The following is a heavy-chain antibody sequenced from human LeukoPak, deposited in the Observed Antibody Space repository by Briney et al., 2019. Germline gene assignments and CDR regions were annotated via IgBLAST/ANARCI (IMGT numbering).Heavy chain of an antibody. CDR1: GFTVSSNY. Sequence: GGSLRLSCAASGFTVSSNYMSWFRQAPGKGLEWVSVIYSGGSTYYADSVKGRFTISRDNSKNTLYLQMNSLRAEDTAVYYCARGYGGNSPFDYWGQGTLVTVSS. V-gene: IGHV3-53*01. D-gene: IGHD4-23*01. J-gene: IGHJ4*02. CDR3: ARGYGGNSPFDY. CDR2: IYSGGST.